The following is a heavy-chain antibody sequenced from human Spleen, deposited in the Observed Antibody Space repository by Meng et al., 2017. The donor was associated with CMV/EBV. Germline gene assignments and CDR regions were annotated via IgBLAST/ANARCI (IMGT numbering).Heavy chain of an antibody. Sequence: SGFTFSDYYMSWIRQAPGKGLEWISYISSSGFTVYYADSVKGRFTISRDNAKNSLYLQMNSLRAEDTAVYYCARKGDFWSGYRWYFDLWGRGTLVTVS. CDR2: ISSSGFTV. J-gene: IGHJ2*01. CDR3: ARKGDFWSGYRWYFDL. V-gene: IGHV3-11*01. D-gene: IGHD3-3*01. CDR1: GFTFSDYY.